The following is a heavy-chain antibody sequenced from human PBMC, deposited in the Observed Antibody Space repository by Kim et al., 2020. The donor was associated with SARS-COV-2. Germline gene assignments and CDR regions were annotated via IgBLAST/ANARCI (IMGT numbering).Heavy chain of an antibody. CDR1: GGTFSSYA. CDR2: IIPIFGTA. J-gene: IGHJ4*02. D-gene: IGHD3-10*01. Sequence: SVKVSCKASGGTFSSYAISWVRQAPGQGLEWMGGIIPIFGTANYAQKFQGRVTITADESTSTAYMELSSLRSEDTAVYYCARDSFTMVRGAATPDDYWGQGTLVTVSS. CDR3: ARDSFTMVRGAATPDDY. V-gene: IGHV1-69*13.